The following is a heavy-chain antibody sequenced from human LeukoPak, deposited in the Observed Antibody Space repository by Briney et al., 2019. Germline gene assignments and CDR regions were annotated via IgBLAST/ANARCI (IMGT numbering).Heavy chain of an antibody. J-gene: IGHJ6*02. V-gene: IGHV1-8*01. CDR1: GYTFTSYD. CDR2: MNPNSGNT. CDR3: ARGRILRYFDWSSYYYYYGMDV. D-gene: IGHD3-9*01. Sequence: ASVKVSCKASGYTFTSYDINWVRQATGQGLGWMGWMNPNSGNTGYAQKFQGRVTMTRNTSISTAYMEMSSLRSEDTAVYYCARGRILRYFDWSSYYYYYGMDVWGQGTTVTVSS.